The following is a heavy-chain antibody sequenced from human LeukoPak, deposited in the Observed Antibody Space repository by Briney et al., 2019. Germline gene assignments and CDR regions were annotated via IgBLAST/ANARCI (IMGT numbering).Heavy chain of an antibody. J-gene: IGHJ5*02. CDR2: IYTTGNA. CDR1: GGSISSYY. V-gene: IGHV4-4*07. CDR3: ARGKYYYDSSTSYRYFDP. Sequence: PSETLSLTCTVSGGSISSYYWDWIRQPAGKGLEWIGRIYTTGNANYNPSLKSRVTMSIDTSKKQFSLSLSSVTAADTAVYYCARGKYYYDSSTSYRYFDPWGQGTLVTVSS. D-gene: IGHD3-22*01.